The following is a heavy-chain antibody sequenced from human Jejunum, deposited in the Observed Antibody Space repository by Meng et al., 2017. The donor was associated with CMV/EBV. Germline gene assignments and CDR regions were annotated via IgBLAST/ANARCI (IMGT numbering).Heavy chain of an antibody. CDR2: INGAGSSA. CDR1: GFLFSSSW. CDR3: ARTYSSGWLGTSWDY. D-gene: IGHD6-19*01. J-gene: IGHJ4*02. V-gene: IGHV3-74*01. Sequence: GFLFSSSWMHWVRRAPGKGLVWVSRINGAGSSASYADSVEGRFTISRDNAKNTLYLQMNSLRAEDTAVYYCARTYSSGWLGTSWDYWGQGILVTVSS.